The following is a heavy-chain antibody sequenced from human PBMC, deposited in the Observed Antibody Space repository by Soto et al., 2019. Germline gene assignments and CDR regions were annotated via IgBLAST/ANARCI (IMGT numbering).Heavy chain of an antibody. CDR1: GFTFSSYA. CDR3: ARGASFYDSSEYYY. V-gene: IGHV3-30-3*01. J-gene: IGHJ4*02. CDR2: ISYNGANQ. D-gene: IGHD3-22*01. Sequence: PGGSLRLSCVASGFTFSSYAMHWVRQTPGKGLEWVAVISYNGANQYYADSVKGRFSISRDTSKNTLYLQMNSLRADDTAIYYCARGASFYDSSEYYYWGLGTLVTSPQ.